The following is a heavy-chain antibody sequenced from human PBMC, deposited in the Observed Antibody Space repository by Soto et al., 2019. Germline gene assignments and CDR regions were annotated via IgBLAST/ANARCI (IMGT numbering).Heavy chain of an antibody. V-gene: IGHV4-31*03. Sequence: SETLSLTCTVSGGSISNGDYYWSWIRQHPGKGLEWIGYIYYSGSTYYNPSLKSRVTISVDTSKNQFSLKLTSVTAADMAVYYCARVYGDYDYYYGMDVWGQGTTVTVSS. CDR1: GGSISNGDYY. J-gene: IGHJ6*02. CDR2: IYYSGST. CDR3: ARVYGDYDYYYGMDV. D-gene: IGHD4-17*01.